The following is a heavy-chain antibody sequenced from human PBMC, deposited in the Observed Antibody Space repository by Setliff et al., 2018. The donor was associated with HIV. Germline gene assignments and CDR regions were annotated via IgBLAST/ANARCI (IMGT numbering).Heavy chain of an antibody. CDR2: IRYDGSQK. CDR3: AKDVCSGAYCYAYYYYGMDV. D-gene: IGHD2-15*01. V-gene: IGHV3-30*02. J-gene: IGHJ6*02. Sequence: TGGSLRLSCAASGFTFSNYEMNWVRQAPGKGLEWVAFIRYDGSQKYYVDSVKGRFTISRDNSKNTLYLQMNSLRVEDTAVYYCAKDVCSGAYCYAYYYYGMDVWGQGTMVTVSS. CDR1: GFTFSNYE.